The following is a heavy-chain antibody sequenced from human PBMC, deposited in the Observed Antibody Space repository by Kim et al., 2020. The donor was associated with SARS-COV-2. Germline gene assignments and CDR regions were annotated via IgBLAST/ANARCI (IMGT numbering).Heavy chain of an antibody. J-gene: IGHJ6*02. CDR3: ARDRSYYDSSGAYYYYYGMDV. CDR2: INSDGSST. Sequence: GGSLRLSCAASGFTFSSYWMHWVRQAPGKGLVWVSRINSDGSSTSYADSVKGRFTISRDNAKNTLYLQMNSLRAEDTAVYYCARDRSYYDSSGAYYYYYGMDVWGQGTTVTVSS. V-gene: IGHV3-74*01. D-gene: IGHD3-22*01. CDR1: GFTFSSYW.